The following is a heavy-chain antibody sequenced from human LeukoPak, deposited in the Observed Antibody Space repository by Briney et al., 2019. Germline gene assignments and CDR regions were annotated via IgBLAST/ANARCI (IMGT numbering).Heavy chain of an antibody. J-gene: IGHJ6*03. D-gene: IGHD3-10*01. CDR2: IYTTGST. CDR1: GGSISSGDYY. Sequence: SETLSLTCTVSGGSISSGDYYWSWIRQPAGKGLEWIGRIYTTGSTNYNPSLKSRVTISVDTSKNQSSLKVSSVTAADTAVYYCARASYGSGSYYEDYFYYMDVWGKGTTVTISS. V-gene: IGHV4-61*02. CDR3: ARASYGSGSYYEDYFYYMDV.